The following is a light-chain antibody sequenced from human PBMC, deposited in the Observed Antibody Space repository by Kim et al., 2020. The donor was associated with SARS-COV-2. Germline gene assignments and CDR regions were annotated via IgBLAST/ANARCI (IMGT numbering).Light chain of an antibody. CDR1: QTINNK. CDR2: DVT. V-gene: IGKV3-15*01. CDR3: QQSNDWPPLT. Sequence: SPGERATLSCRASQTINNKLVWYQHKPGQAPRLLIYDVTTRATGVPARFIGSGSETDFTLTISSLQSEDFAVYYCQQSNDWPPLTFGQGTKVDIK. J-gene: IGKJ1*01.